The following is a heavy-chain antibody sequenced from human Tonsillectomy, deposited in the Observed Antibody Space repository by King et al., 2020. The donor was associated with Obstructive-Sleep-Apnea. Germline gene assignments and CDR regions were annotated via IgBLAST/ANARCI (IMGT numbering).Heavy chain of an antibody. V-gene: IGHV3-53*04. Sequence: EVQLVESGGGLVQPGGSLRLSCAASGFTVSSNYMNWVRQAPGKGLEWVSVIFSGGSTYYADSVKGRFTNSRHNSKNPLYLQMNSLRPEDTAVYYCARDLSRSHYPYWYCDLWGRGTLVFVSS. D-gene: IGHD1-26*01. CDR2: IFSGGST. J-gene: IGHJ2*01. CDR1: GFTVSSNY. CDR3: ARDLSRSHYPYWYCDL.